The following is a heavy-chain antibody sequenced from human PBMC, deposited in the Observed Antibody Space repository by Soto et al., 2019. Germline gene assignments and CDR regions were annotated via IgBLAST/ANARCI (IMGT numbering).Heavy chain of an antibody. V-gene: IGHV4-39*01. CDR2: VSYIGTT. Sequence: QLHLQESGPGLVKPSETLSLTCSVFGGPISSDTHYWDWIRQPPGKGLEWIGSVSYIGTTYYNPSLKRRLTITVDTSKNPLSLKLNSVTAADTAVYYCARHIGQLAPLGVWGQGTIVTVSS. CDR3: ARHIGQLAPLGV. D-gene: IGHD6-6*01. J-gene: IGHJ3*01. CDR1: GGPISSDTHY.